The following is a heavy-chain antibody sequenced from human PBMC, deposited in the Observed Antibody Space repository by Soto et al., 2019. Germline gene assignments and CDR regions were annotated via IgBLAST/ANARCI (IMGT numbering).Heavy chain of an antibody. CDR2: INAEGTTT. V-gene: IGHV3-74*01. J-gene: IGHJ4*02. Sequence: EVQLVESGGGLVQPGGSLRLSCEASGFTFGSYWMNWVRQAPGKGLAWVSRINAEGTTTFYADSVKGRFTISRDNAKNTLYLDMHSLGAEDTAVYFCASLMIRETIDFGGQGTLVTVSP. D-gene: IGHD3-10*01. CDR3: ASLMIRETIDF. CDR1: GFTFGSYW.